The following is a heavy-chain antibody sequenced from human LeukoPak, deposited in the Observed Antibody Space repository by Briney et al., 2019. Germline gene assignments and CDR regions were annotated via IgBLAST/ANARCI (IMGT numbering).Heavy chain of an antibody. J-gene: IGHJ3*02. CDR1: GGSISSYY. V-gene: IGHV4-4*07. D-gene: IGHD6-19*01. Sequence: SETLSLTCTVSGGSISSYYWSWIRQPAGKGLEWIGRIYTSGSTNYNPSLKSRVTMSVDTSKNQFSLKLSSVTAADTAVYYCARDGSIAVAGTAVIAFDIWGQGTMVTVSS. CDR2: IYTSGST. CDR3: ARDGSIAVAGTAVIAFDI.